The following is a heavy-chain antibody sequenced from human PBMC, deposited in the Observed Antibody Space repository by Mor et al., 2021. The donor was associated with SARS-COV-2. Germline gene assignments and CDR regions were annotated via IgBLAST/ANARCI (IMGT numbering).Heavy chain of an antibody. V-gene: IGHV1-18*01. CDR3: ARGGGGWYSDY. Sequence: MGWISAYNGNTNYARKLQGRVTMTTHTSTSTAYMELRSLRSDDTAMYYCARGGGGWYSDYWGQGTLVTVSS. J-gene: IGHJ4*02. CDR2: ISAYNGNT. D-gene: IGHD1-26*01.